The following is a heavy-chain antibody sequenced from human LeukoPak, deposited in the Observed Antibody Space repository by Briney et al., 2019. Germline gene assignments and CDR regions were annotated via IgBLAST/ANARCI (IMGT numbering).Heavy chain of an antibody. CDR2: IFYTGKS. CDR1: GGSISGNYY. Sequence: PGTLSLTCTVSGGSISGNYYWGGIRPPPGKGREGIGSIFYTGKSNRNPSLNTRVTVSVDTSKNQFFLKVTSVTVADTAVYFCARLGDVEVNGGTLDYWGRGTLVTASS. V-gene: IGHV4-39*01. CDR3: ARLGDVEVNGGTLDY. J-gene: IGHJ4*01. D-gene: IGHD3-16*01.